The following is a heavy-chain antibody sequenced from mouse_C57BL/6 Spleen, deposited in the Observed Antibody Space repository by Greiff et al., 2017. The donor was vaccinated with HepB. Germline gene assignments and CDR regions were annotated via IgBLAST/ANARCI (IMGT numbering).Heavy chain of an antibody. CDR2: IDPSDSYT. Sequence: QVQLQQPGAELVMPGASVKLSCKASGYTFTSYWMHWVKQRPGQGLEWIGEIDPSDSYTNYNQKFKGKSTLTVDKSSSTAYMQLSSLTSEDSAVYYCARGGYGRGGDYWGQGTTVTVSS. V-gene: IGHV1-69*01. CDR3: ARGGYGRGGDY. J-gene: IGHJ2*01. CDR1: GYTFTSYW. D-gene: IGHD1-1*01.